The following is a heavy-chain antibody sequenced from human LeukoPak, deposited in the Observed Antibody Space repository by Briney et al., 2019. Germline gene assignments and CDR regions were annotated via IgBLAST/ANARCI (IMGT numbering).Heavy chain of an antibody. J-gene: IGHJ4*02. V-gene: IGHV4-34*01. CDR2: INHSGST. CDR1: GGSFSGYY. Sequence: SETLSLTCAVYGGSFSGYYWSWIRQPPGKGLEWIGEINHSGSTNYNPSLKSRVTISVDTSKNQFSLKLSSVTAADTAVYYCARGESQIIWFGENYFDYWGQGTLVTVSS. CDR3: ARGESQIIWFGENYFDY. D-gene: IGHD3-10*01.